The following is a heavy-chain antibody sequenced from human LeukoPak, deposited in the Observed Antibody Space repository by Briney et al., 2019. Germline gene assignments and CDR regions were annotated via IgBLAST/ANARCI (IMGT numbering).Heavy chain of an antibody. CDR1: GGSLSSYY. J-gene: IGHJ4*02. Sequence: PSETLSLSCTVSGGSLSSYYLNWIRHPPGKGREWVGHIYYSGSTSYNPTLKSRVTISIDTSKNQFSLRLSSVTAADTAIYYCARDPGRRGSGLDWGQGTLVTVSS. CDR2: IYYSGST. CDR3: ARDPGRRGSGLD. V-gene: IGHV4-59*01. D-gene: IGHD6-25*01.